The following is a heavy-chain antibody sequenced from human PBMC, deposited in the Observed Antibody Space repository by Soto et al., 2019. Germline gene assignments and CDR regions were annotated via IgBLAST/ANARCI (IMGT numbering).Heavy chain of an antibody. CDR2: IIPILGIA. D-gene: IGHD2-2*01. CDR1: GGTFSSYT. V-gene: IGHV1-69*08. Sequence: QVQLVQSGAEVKKPGSSVKVSCKASGGTFSSYTISWVRQAPGQGLEWMGRIIPILGIANYAQQFQGRVTVTADKRTSTADMELSSLRSEDTAVYYCARDQYCSSTSCPPGFYYWGQGTLVTVSS. CDR3: ARDQYCSSTSCPPGFYY. J-gene: IGHJ4*02.